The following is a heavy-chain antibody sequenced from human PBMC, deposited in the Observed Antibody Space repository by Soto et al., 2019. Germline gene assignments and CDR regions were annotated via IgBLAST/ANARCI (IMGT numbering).Heavy chain of an antibody. D-gene: IGHD2-8*02. CDR3: AKGGGITGVDYMHV. V-gene: IGHV3-21*01. Sequence: EVQLVESGGGLVKPGESLRLACAASGFTFSHYSMNWVRQAPGKGLEWVSSMSSTGSFMYYADPVKGRFTISRASAKDSLYLQMINLTGEHTAVYSCAKGGGITGVDYMHVWGKGTTVIVSS. J-gene: IGHJ6*03. CDR1: GFTFSHYS. CDR2: MSSTGSFM.